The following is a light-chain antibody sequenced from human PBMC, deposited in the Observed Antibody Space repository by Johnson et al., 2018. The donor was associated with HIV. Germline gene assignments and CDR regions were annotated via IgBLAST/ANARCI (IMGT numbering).Light chain of an antibody. J-gene: IGLJ1*01. CDR1: SSNIGNNY. CDR2: DNN. CDR3: GTWDSSLSAPGYV. V-gene: IGLV1-51*01. Sequence: QSVLTQPPSVSAAPGQKVTISCSGSSSNIGNNYVSWYQQLPGTAPKLLIYDNNKRPSGIPDLFSGSKSGTSATLGITGLQTGDEADYYCGTWDSSLSAPGYVCGTGTNITVL.